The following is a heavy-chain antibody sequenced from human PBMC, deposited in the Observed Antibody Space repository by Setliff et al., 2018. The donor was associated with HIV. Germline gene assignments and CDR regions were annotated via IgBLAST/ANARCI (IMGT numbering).Heavy chain of an antibody. V-gene: IGHV1-69*05. Sequence: SVKVSCKASGGTFNINAVTWVRQAPGQGLEWVGAIIPRFGTANYALKFHDRVTMTRDTSTLTLYMELSSLTSEDTAVYYCARAKAVGGVIITGGLDVWGQGTTVTVSS. D-gene: IGHD3-16*02. CDR1: GGTFNINA. J-gene: IGHJ6*02. CDR3: ARAKAVGGVIITGGLDV. CDR2: IIPRFGTA.